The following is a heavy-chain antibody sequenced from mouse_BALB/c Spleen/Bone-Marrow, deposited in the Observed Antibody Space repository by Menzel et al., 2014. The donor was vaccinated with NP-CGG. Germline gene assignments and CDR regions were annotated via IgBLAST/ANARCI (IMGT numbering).Heavy chain of an antibody. J-gene: IGHJ2*01. V-gene: IGHV14-3*02. CDR1: GFNIKDTY. CDR3: ASYVYGYYFDY. CDR2: IDPASGNT. Sequence: VQLQQPGAELVKPGASVKLSCTASGFNIKDTYMHWVKQRPEQGLEWIGRIDPASGNTKYDPKFQGKASITADTSSNTAYLQLSSLTSEDTAVYYCASYVYGYYFDYWGQGTTLTVSS. D-gene: IGHD2-2*01.